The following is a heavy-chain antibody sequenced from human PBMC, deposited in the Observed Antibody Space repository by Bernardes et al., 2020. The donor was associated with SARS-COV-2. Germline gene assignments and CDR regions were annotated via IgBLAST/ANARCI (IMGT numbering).Heavy chain of an antibody. CDR3: AGRGELRFLGWLNNYYYGMGV. CDR2: IYYSGST. V-gene: IGHV4-39*01. CDR1: GGSISSSSYY. D-gene: IGHD3-3*01. J-gene: IGHJ6*02. Sequence: SETLSLTCTVSGGSISSSSYYWGWIRQPPGKGLEWIGSIYYSGSTYYNPSLKSRVTISVDTSKNQFSLKLSSVTAADTAVYYCAGRGELRFLGWLNNYYYGMGVWGQGTTITVCS.